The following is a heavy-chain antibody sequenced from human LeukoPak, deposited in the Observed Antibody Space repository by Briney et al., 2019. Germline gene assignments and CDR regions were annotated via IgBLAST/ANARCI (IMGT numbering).Heavy chain of an antibody. D-gene: IGHD1-26*01. CDR1: GYTFTGYY. Sequence: ASVKVSCKASGYTFTGYYMHWVRQAPGQGLEWMGWINPNSGGTNYAQKFQGRVTMTRDTSISTAYMELSRLRSDDTAVYYCANVIVGAHVFDPWGRGTLVTVSS. CDR3: ANVIVGAHVFDP. V-gene: IGHV1-2*02. CDR2: INPNSGGT. J-gene: IGHJ5*02.